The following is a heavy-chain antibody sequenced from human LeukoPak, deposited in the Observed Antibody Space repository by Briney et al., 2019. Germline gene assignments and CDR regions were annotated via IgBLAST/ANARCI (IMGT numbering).Heavy chain of an antibody. CDR1: GYTFTGYY. V-gene: IGHV1-2*06. D-gene: IGHD3-22*01. Sequence: ASVKVSCKASGYTFTGYYMHWVRQAPGQGLEWMERINPNSGGTNYAQKFQGRVTMTRDTSISTAYMELSRLRSDDTAVYYCAGAEIYYDSSGYYFYWGQGTLVTVSS. CDR2: INPNSGGT. J-gene: IGHJ4*02. CDR3: AGAEIYYDSSGYYFY.